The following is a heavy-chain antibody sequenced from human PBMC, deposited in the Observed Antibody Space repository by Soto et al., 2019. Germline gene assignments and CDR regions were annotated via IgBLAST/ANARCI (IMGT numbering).Heavy chain of an antibody. CDR2: IYPGDSDT. CDR1: GDSLSNYW. CDR3: AASIFYYGMDV. J-gene: IGHJ6*02. V-gene: IGHV5-51*01. Sequence: GESLKISCKGSGDSLSNYWIAWVRQMPGKGLEWMGIIYPGDSDTKYNPSFQGQVTISADKSITTTYLQWSSLKASDTAIYYCAASIFYYGMDVWGQGTTVTVSS.